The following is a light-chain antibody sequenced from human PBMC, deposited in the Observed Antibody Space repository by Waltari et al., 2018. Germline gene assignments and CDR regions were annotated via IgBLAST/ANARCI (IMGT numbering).Light chain of an antibody. Sequence: QSALTQPASVSGSPGQSITISRTGTSSAIGAYNFVSWYQKHPGKAPKVMIYDVNNRPSGVSSRFSGSKSGNTASLTISGLQAEDEADYYCSSYTTGSTRYVFGSGTKVTVL. CDR2: DVN. CDR1: SSAIGAYNF. J-gene: IGLJ1*01. V-gene: IGLV2-14*03. CDR3: SSYTTGSTRYV.